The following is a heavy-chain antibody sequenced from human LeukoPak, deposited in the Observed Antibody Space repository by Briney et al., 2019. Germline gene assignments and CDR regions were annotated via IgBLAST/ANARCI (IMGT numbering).Heavy chain of an antibody. D-gene: IGHD3-22*01. CDR2: INPNSGGT. J-gene: IGHJ3*02. CDR1: GYTFTGYY. CDR3: ARVTGYYYENTGYYHHAFDI. V-gene: IGHV1-2*02. Sequence: ASVKVSCKASGYTFTGYYMHLVRQAPGQGLEWMGGINPNSGGTIHAQKFQGRVTMTRDTAISTAYMELSRQRSDDTAVYYCARVTGYYYENTGYYHHAFDIWGQGTMVTVSS.